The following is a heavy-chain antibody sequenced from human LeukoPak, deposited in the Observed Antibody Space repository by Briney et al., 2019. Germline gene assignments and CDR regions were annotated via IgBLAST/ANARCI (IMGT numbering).Heavy chain of an antibody. D-gene: IGHD2-2*01. CDR1: GYTFTSYD. J-gene: IGHJ6*02. CDR2: MNPNSGNT. CDR3: AREKSLYQLSRNYYYGMDV. Sequence: GASVKVSCKASGYTFTSYDINWVRQATGQGLEWMGWMNPNSGNTGYAQKFQGRVTMTRNTSISTAYMELSSLRSEDTAVYYCAREKSLYQLSRNYYYGMDVWGQGTTVTVSS. V-gene: IGHV1-8*01.